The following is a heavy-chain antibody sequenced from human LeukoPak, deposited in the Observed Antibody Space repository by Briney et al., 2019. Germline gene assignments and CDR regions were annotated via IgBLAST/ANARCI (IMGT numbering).Heavy chain of an antibody. J-gene: IGHJ4*02. V-gene: IGHV3-7*01. CDR1: GFTFSSYW. D-gene: IGHD1-26*01. Sequence: PGGSLRLSCAASGFTFSSYWMSWVRQAPGKGLEWVANIKQDGSEKYHVDSVKGRFTISRDNAKNSLYLQMNSLRAEDTAIYYCARDKIVGASKFDYWGQGTLVTVSS. CDR2: IKQDGSEK. CDR3: ARDKIVGASKFDY.